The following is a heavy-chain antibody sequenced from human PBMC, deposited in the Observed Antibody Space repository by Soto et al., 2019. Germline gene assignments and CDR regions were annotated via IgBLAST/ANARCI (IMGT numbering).Heavy chain of an antibody. CDR2: IIPILGIA. Sequence: GASVKVSCKASGGTFSSYTISWVRQAPGQGLEWMGRIIPILGIANYAQKFQGRATITADKSTSTAYMELSSLRSEDTAVYYCARDRYCSGGSCYSHDAFDIWGQGTMVTVSS. CDR1: GGTFSSYT. J-gene: IGHJ3*02. V-gene: IGHV1-69*04. CDR3: ARDRYCSGGSCYSHDAFDI. D-gene: IGHD2-15*01.